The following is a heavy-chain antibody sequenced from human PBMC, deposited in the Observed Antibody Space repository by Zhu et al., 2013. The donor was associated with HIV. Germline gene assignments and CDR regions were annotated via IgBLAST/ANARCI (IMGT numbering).Heavy chain of an antibody. Sequence: QVQLQESGPGLVKPSETLSLTCTVSGGSITSYYWSWIRQPPGKGLEWIGYIYYSGSTNYNPSLKSRVTISVDTSKNQFSLKLSSVTAADTAVYYCASVRSGSYYFDAFDIWGQGTMVTVSS. CDR3: ASVRSGSYYFDAFDI. CDR2: IYYSGST. D-gene: IGHD3-10*01. CDR1: GGSITSYY. J-gene: IGHJ3*02. V-gene: IGHV4-59*01.